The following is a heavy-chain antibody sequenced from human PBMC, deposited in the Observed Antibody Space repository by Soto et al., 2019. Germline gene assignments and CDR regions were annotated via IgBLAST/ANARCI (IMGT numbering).Heavy chain of an antibody. Sequence: ASVKVSCKASGYTFTSYAMNWVRQAPGQRLEWMGWINGGNVDTKYSQRFQDRVTITRDTSANTVYIELSSLTSEDTAIYYCARGWLSVYRADGWWGRGTPVTVSS. D-gene: IGHD3-16*02. CDR3: ARGWLSVYRADGW. V-gene: IGHV1-3*01. CDR1: GYTFTSYA. CDR2: INGGNVDT. J-gene: IGHJ4*02.